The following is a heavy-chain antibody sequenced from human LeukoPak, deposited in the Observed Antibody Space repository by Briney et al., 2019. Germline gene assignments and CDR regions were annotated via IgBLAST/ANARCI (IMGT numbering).Heavy chain of an antibody. CDR1: GGTFSSYA. Sequence: SVTVSCKASGGTFSSYAISWVRQAPGQGLEWMGGIIPIFGTANYAQKFQGRVTITADESTSTAYMELSSLRSEDTAVYYCARSIVVVVAAGAYYYYGMDVWGKGTTVTVSS. CDR3: ARSIVVVVAAGAYYYYGMDV. V-gene: IGHV1-69*01. J-gene: IGHJ6*04. CDR2: IIPIFGTA. D-gene: IGHD2-15*01.